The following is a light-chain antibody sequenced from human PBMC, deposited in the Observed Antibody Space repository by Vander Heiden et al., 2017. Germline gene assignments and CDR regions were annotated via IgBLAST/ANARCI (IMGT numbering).Light chain of an antibody. V-gene: IGKV2-28*01. CDR2: LGS. CDR1: QSLLHSNGYNY. J-gene: IGKJ4*01. Sequence: DIVMTQSPLSLPVTPGEPASISCRSSQSLLHSNGYNYLDWYLQKPGQSPQLLIYLGSNRASGVPDRFSGSGEGTDFTLKISRGEAEDVGVYYCMQALQNPPGLTFGGGTKVEIK. CDR3: MQALQNPPGLT.